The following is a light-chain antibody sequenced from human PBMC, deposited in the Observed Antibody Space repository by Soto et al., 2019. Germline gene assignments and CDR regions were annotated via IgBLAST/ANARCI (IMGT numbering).Light chain of an antibody. Sequence: QSVLTQPASVSASPGQSVTISCAGTSSDVGGYNYVSWYQLHPGKAPKLIIYEVNNRPSGLSNRFSGSKSGNTASLTISGLQADDEGDYYCSSYTSDTSPYVFGTGTKVTVL. CDR2: EVN. CDR3: SSYTSDTSPYV. J-gene: IGLJ1*01. V-gene: IGLV2-14*01. CDR1: SSDVGGYNY.